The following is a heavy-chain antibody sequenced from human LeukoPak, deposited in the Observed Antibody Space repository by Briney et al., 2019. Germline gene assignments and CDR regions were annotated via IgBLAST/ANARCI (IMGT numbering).Heavy chain of an antibody. CDR1: GFTVSSYA. V-gene: IGHV3-30-3*01. Sequence: GGSLRLSCAASGFTVSSYAMHWVRQAPGKGLEWVAVISYDGSNQYYAESVKGRFTISRDYSKNTLDLQMNSLRTEDTAVYYCSSAFETWGQGTIVTVSS. CDR3: SSAFET. CDR2: ISYDGSNQ. J-gene: IGHJ3*02.